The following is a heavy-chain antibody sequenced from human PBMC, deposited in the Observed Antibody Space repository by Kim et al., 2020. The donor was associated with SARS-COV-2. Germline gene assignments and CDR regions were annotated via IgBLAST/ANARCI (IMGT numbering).Heavy chain of an antibody. J-gene: IGHJ4*02. Sequence: YNPSLKSRVTISVDTSKNQFSLKLSSVTAADMAVYYCASSGYSSSWVFDYWGQGTLVTVSS. CDR3: ASSGYSSSWVFDY. D-gene: IGHD6-13*01. V-gene: IGHV4-34*01.